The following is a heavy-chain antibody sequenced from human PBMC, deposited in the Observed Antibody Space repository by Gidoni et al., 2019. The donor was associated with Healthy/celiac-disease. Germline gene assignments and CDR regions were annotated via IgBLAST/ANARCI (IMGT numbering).Heavy chain of an antibody. V-gene: IGHV3-15*01. CDR2: IKSKTDGGTT. CDR3: TTGRYPDGSEYFQH. J-gene: IGHJ1*01. CDR1: GFTFRNAW. Sequence: EVQLVESGGGLVKPGGSLRLSCAASGFTFRNAWMSWVRQAPGKGLEWVGRIKSKTDGGTTDYAAPVKGRFTISRDDSKNTLYLQMNSLKTEDTAVYYCTTGRYPDGSEYFQHWGQGTLVTVSS. D-gene: IGHD3-16*02.